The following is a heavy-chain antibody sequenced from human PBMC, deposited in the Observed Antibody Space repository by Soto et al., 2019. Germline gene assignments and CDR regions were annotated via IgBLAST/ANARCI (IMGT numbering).Heavy chain of an antibody. CDR1: GFSLSSTRVA. V-gene: IGHV2-5*02. CDR2: IYWDDDK. Sequence: QITLKESGPTLVKPTQTLTLTCTFSGFSLSSTRVAVGWIRQPPGKALEWLALIYWDDDKRYSPFLKSRLTITKDTSKNQVVLTMTNMDPVDTATYYCAHSVVACLGYYIDYWGQGTLVTVSP. J-gene: IGHJ4*02. CDR3: AHSVVACLGYYIDY. D-gene: IGHD5-12*01.